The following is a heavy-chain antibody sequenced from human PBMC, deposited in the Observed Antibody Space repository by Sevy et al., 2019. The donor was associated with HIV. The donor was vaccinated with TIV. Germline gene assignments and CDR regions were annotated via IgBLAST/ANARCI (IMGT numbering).Heavy chain of an antibody. CDR1: GYTFTSYG. CDR2: ISAYNGNT. CDR3: ARADVLLWFRDPPPYFDY. J-gene: IGHJ4*02. V-gene: IGHV1-18*01. Sequence: GASVKVSCKASGYTFTSYGISWVRQAPGQGLEWMGWISAYNGNTNYAQKLQGRVTMTTDTSTSTAYMELRSLRSDDTAVYYCARADVLLWFRDPPPYFDYWGQGTLVTVSS. D-gene: IGHD3-10*01.